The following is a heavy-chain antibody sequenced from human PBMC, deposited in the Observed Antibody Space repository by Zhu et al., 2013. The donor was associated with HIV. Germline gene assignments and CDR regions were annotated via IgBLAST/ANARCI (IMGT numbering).Heavy chain of an antibody. V-gene: IGHV3-30-3*01. D-gene: IGHD3-22*01. CDR2: ISYDGSNK. CDR1: GFTFSSYA. J-gene: IGHJ3*02. CDR3: ARGGIVVVIMEGMEAFDI. Sequence: VQLVESGGGVVQPGRSLRLSCAASGFTFSSYAMHWVRQAPGKGLEWVAVISYDGSNKYYADSVKGRFTISRDNSKNTLYLQMNSLRAEDTAVYYCARGGIVVVIMEGMEAFDIWGQGTMVTVSS.